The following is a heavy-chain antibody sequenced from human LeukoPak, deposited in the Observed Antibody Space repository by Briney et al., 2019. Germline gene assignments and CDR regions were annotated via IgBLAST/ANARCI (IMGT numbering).Heavy chain of an antibody. D-gene: IGHD3-22*01. CDR1: GGCISSGGYY. J-gene: IGHJ4*02. Sequence: SETLTLTCTVSGGCISSGGYYWSWIRQHPGKGLEWIGYIYYSGSTYYNPSLKSRVTISVDTSKNQFSLKLSSVTAADTAVYYCARENSSGPDYWGQGALVTVSS. V-gene: IGHV4-31*03. CDR2: IYYSGST. CDR3: ARENSSGPDY.